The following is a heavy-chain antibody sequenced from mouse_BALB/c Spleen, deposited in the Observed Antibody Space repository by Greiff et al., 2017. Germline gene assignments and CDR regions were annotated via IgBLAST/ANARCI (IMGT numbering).Heavy chain of an antibody. V-gene: IGHV10-1*02. D-gene: IGHD2-10*02. CDR2: IRSKSNNYAT. J-gene: IGHJ2*01. CDR3: VRYGTYYFDY. CDR1: GFTFNTYA. Sequence: EVQGVESGGGLVQPKGSLKLSCAASGFTFNTYAMNWVRQAPGKGLEWVARIRSKSNNYATYYADSVKDRFTISRDDSQSMLYLQMNNLKTEDTAMYYCVRYGTYYFDYWGQGTTLTVSS.